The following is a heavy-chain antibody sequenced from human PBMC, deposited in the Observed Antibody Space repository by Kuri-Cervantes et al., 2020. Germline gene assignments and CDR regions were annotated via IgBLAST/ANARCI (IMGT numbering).Heavy chain of an antibody. CDR2: IYYSGST. D-gene: IGHD3-22*01. J-gene: IGHJ4*02. Sequence: SETLSLTCTVSGGSISSSSHYWGWIRQPPGKGLEWIGSIYYSGSTYYNPSLESRVTISVDTSKNQFSLKLSSVTAADTAVYYCARHEYSNYYNSSGLSSNFDCWGQGTLVTVSS. CDR3: ARHEYSNYYNSSGLSSNFDC. V-gene: IGHV4-39*01. CDR1: GGSISSSSHY.